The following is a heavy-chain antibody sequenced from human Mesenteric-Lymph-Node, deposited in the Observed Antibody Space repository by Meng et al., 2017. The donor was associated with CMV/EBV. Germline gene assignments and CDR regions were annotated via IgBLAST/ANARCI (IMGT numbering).Heavy chain of an antibody. CDR3: ASHQRWLKSEGGFNY. CDR2: SNHNRST. D-gene: IGHD4-23*01. Sequence: QAQLQQWGAGLLKTSEPLSLTFAVYGGSFSCYYWSWIRQPPGKGLEWIGESNHNRSTNYNPSLKSRVTISVDTSKTPFSLKLSSVTAADTAVYSCASHQRWLKSEGGFNYWGQGTLVTVSS. V-gene: IGHV4-34*01. CDR1: GGSFSCYY. J-gene: IGHJ4*02.